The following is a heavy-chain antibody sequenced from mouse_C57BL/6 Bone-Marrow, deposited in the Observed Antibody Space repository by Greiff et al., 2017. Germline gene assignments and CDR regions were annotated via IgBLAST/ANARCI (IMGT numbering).Heavy chain of an antibody. Sequence: QVQLQQPGAELVKPGASVKMSCKASGYTFTSYWITWVKQRPGQGLEWIGDIYPGIGSTNYNEKFKSKATLTVDTSSSTAYMQLSSLTSEDSAVYYCARSAYDIRRGFYYARDYWGQGTSVTVSS. CDR2: IYPGIGST. J-gene: IGHJ4*01. V-gene: IGHV1-55*01. CDR3: ARSAYDIRRGFYYARDY. CDR1: GYTFTSYW. D-gene: IGHD2-3*01.